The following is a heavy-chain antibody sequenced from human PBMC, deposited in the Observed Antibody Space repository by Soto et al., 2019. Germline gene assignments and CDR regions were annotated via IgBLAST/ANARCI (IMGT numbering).Heavy chain of an antibody. V-gene: IGHV3-30*18. CDR2: ISYDGSNT. J-gene: IGHJ4*02. CDR3: AKEGRLTASYYISSSYYFDY. CDR1: GFTFSSYG. D-gene: IGHD1-26*01. Sequence: QVQLVESGGGVVQPGRSLRLSCVASGFTFSSYGMHWVRQAPGKGLEWVAIISYDGSNTYYADSVKGRFTISRDNSKNTLYLQINSLRAEDTSVYYCAKEGRLTASYYISSSYYFDYWGQGTLVTVSS.